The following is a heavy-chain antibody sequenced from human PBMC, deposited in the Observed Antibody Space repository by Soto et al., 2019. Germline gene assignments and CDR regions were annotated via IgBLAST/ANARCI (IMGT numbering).Heavy chain of an antibody. CDR2: INHSGST. J-gene: IGHJ1*01. CDR1: GGSFSGYY. V-gene: IGHV4-34*01. D-gene: IGHD6-19*01. CDR3: GGRGAVAGTWYFQH. Sequence: QVQLQQWGAGLLKPSETLSLTCAVYGGSFSGYYWSWIRQPPGKGLEWIGEINHSGSTNYNPSLKSRVTISADTSKNQFSLKLSSVTAADTAVYYCGGRGAVAGTWYFQHWGQGTLVTVSS.